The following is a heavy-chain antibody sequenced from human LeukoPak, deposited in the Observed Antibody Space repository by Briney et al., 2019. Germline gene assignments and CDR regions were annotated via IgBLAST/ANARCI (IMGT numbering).Heavy chain of an antibody. J-gene: IGHJ4*02. CDR2: IYSGGST. Sequence: GGSLRLSCAVSGFTVSSNYMSWVRQAPGKGLEWVSVIYSGGSTYYADSVKGRFTISRDNSKNTLYLQMNSLRAEDTAVYYCARATYDFWSGPNFDYWGQGTLVTVSS. V-gene: IGHV3-53*01. D-gene: IGHD3-3*01. CDR1: GFTVSSNY. CDR3: ARATYDFWSGPNFDY.